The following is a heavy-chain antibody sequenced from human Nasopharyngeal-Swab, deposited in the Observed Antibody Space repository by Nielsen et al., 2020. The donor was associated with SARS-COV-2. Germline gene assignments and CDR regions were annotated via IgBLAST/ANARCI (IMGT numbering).Heavy chain of an antibody. Sequence: GESLKISCKGSGYSFTSYWIGWVRQMPGKGPEWMGIIYPDDSDTRYSPSFQGQVTISADKSISTAYLQWSSLKASDTAMYYCARHGVRGAGGWFYYFDYWGQGTLVTVSS. V-gene: IGHV5-51*01. CDR2: IYPDDSDT. CDR3: ARHGVRGAGGWFYYFDY. J-gene: IGHJ4*02. CDR1: GYSFTSYW. D-gene: IGHD6-19*01.